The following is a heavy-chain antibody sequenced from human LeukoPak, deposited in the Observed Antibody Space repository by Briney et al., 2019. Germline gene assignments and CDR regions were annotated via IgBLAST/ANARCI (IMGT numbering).Heavy chain of an antibody. Sequence: SETLSLTCTVSGGSISSYYWSWIRQPAGKGLEWIGRIYTSGSTNYNPSLKSRVTMSVDTSKNQFSLKLSSVTAADTAVYYCARHFSSWDFWSGYYTGMAWFDPWGQGTLVTVSS. CDR1: GGSISSYY. CDR2: IYTSGST. CDR3: ARHFSSWDFWSGYYTGMAWFDP. D-gene: IGHD3-3*01. J-gene: IGHJ5*02. V-gene: IGHV4-4*07.